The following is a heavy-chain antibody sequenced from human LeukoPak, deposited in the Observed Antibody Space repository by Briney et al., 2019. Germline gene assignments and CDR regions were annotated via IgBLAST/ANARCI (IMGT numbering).Heavy chain of an antibody. CDR1: GFPFSTYL. Sequence: GGSLRLSCAASGFPFSTYLMTWVRQAPGEGLEWVANIKQDGTEKYYVDSVKGRFSISRDNANNSLYLQMNSLRAEDTAVYYCASERPSSSWYDYWGQGTLVTVSS. J-gene: IGHJ4*02. D-gene: IGHD6-13*01. V-gene: IGHV3-7*01. CDR2: IKQDGTEK. CDR3: ASERPSSSWYDY.